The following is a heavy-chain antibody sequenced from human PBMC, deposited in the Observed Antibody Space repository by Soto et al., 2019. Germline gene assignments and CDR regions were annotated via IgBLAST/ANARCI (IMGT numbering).Heavy chain of an antibody. J-gene: IGHJ5*01. CDR2: IHYSGST. CDR1: GGSISSGDYS. D-gene: IGHD3-10*01. Sequence: SETLSLTCTVSGGSISSGDYSWNWIRQPPGKGLEWLGYIHYSGSTYYNAPLKSRVIISEATSKNQFSLKVKSVTAADTAVFYCARAPYYDSGSYERIGRFDSWGQGALVTVSS. CDR3: ARAPYYDSGSYERIGRFDS. V-gene: IGHV4-30-4*01.